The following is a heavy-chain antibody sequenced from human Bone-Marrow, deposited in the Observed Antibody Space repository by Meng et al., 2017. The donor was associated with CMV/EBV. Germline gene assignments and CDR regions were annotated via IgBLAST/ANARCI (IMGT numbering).Heavy chain of an antibody. J-gene: IGHJ4*02. V-gene: IGHV4-39*07. Sequence: GSLRLSCSVSGGSINNNDYYWVWIRQPPGKGLEWIGSIYYSGSTYYNVSLKSRLTISVDTSKNQFSLKLSSVTAADTAVYYCARFLRGANWGQGTRVTVSS. CDR1: GGSINNNDYY. CDR2: IYYSGST. D-gene: IGHD3-10*01. CDR3: ARFLRGAN.